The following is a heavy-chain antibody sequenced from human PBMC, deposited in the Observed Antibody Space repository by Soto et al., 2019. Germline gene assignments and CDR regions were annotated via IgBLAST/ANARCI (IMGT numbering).Heavy chain of an antibody. CDR3: AHKGPEDWPLDY. V-gene: IGHV2-5*02. J-gene: IGHJ4*02. D-gene: IGHD3-9*01. CDR2: IYWDDSK. Sequence: QITLKESGPTLVRPTQTLTLTCAFSGFSLSTSGVGVGWIRQPPGKALEWLAVIYWDDSKHYSPSLRSRLTITKDTSINQVVLTMTNMDPMDTGTYYCAHKGPEDWPLDYWAQGTLVTVSS. CDR1: GFSLSTSGVG.